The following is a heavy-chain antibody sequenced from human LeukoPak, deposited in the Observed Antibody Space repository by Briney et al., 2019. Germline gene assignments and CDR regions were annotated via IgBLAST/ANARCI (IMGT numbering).Heavy chain of an antibody. CDR1: GGSFSGYY. J-gene: IGHJ4*02. D-gene: IGHD5-18*01. CDR3: ARDTYNYGSSAYYFDY. CDR2: ISHSGST. Sequence: SETLSLACAVYGGSFSGYYWSWIRQPPGKGLEWIGEISHSGSTNYNPSLKSRVTISGDTSKNQFSLKLSSVTAADTAVYYCARDTYNYGSSAYYFDYWGQGTLVTVSS. V-gene: IGHV4-34*01.